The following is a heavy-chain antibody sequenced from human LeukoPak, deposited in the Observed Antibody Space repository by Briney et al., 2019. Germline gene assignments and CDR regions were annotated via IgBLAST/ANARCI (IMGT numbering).Heavy chain of an antibody. V-gene: IGHV4-59*01. CDR3: AREVAYGSGSYMDY. D-gene: IGHD3-10*01. CDR2: IYYSGST. CDR1: VGSISSYY. J-gene: IGHJ4*02. Sequence: SETLSLTCTVSVGSISSYYGSWIRQPPGKGGGGMGYIYYSGSTNYNPSLKSRVAISVDTSKNQFSLKLSSVTAADTAVYYCAREVAYGSGSYMDYWGQGTLVTVSS.